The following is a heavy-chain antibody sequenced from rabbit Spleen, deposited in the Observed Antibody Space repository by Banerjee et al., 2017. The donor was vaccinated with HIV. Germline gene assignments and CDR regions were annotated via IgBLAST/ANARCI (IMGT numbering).Heavy chain of an antibody. CDR3: ATGYSDIYFNL. Sequence: QEQLKESGGGLVKPEGSLTLTCKASGVSFNDKDVMCWVRQAPGKGLEWIGCIYTGNGKTYYASWAKGRFTISKTSSTTVTLQATSLTAADTATYFCATGYSDIYFNLWGPGTLVTVS. V-gene: IGHV1S45*01. J-gene: IGHJ4*01. CDR2: IYTGNGKT. CDR1: GVSFNDKDV. D-gene: IGHD1-1*01.